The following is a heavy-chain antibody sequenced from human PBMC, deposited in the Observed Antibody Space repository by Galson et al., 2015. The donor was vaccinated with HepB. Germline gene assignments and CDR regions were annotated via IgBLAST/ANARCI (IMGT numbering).Heavy chain of an antibody. V-gene: IGHV1-8*01. D-gene: IGHD3-10*01. CDR2: MNPNSGNT. J-gene: IGHJ6*02. CDR1: GYTFTSYG. Sequence: SVKVSCKASGYTFTSYGISWVRQAPGQGLEWMGWMNPNSGNTGYAQKFQGRVTMARNTSISTAYMELSSLRSEDTAVYYCARISVDGSGSHYYHYYYGMDVWGQGTTVTVSS. CDR3: ARISVDGSGSHYYHYYYGMDV.